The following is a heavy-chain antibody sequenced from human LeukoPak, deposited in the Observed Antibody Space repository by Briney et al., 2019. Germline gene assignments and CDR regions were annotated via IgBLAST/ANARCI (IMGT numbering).Heavy chain of an antibody. CDR2: ISSSAGTL. CDR1: GLTPADYG. CDR3: AREGNWNNFDY. J-gene: IGHJ4*02. V-gene: IGHV3-48*03. Sequence: GGSLRLSCAASGLTPADYGMSWVRQAPGKGLEWVSYISSSAGTLYYADSVKGRFTISRDNAKKSLYLQMNSLRAEDTAVYYCAREGNWNNFDYWGQGTLVTVSS. D-gene: IGHD1-1*01.